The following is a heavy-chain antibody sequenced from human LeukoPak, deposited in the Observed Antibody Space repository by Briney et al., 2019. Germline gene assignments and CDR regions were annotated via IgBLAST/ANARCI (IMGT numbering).Heavy chain of an antibody. CDR1: GFTFSSYS. CDR2: ISSSSSYI. CDR3: ARSLIGSGYYDSSGRNWYFDL. Sequence: GGSLGLSCAASGFTFSSYSMNWVRQAPGKGLEWVSSISSSSSYIYYADSVKGRFTISRDNAKNSLYLQMNSLRAEDTAVYYCARSLIGSGYYDSSGRNWYFDLWGRGTLVTVSS. D-gene: IGHD3-22*01. V-gene: IGHV3-21*01. J-gene: IGHJ2*01.